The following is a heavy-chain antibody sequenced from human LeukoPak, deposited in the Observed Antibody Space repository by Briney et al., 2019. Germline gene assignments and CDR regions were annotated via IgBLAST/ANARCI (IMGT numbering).Heavy chain of an antibody. CDR1: GFNFKSYG. CDR3: ARDIRSSYFDC. CDR2: IWYDGSKQ. Sequence: PGRSLRLSCAASGFNFKSYGMHWVRQAPDKGLEWAAVIWYDGSKQYYADSVKGRFTISRDNSKNMLYLQINSLRVEDTAVYYCARDIRSSYFDCWGQGTLVTVSS. D-gene: IGHD6-19*01. V-gene: IGHV3-33*01. J-gene: IGHJ4*02.